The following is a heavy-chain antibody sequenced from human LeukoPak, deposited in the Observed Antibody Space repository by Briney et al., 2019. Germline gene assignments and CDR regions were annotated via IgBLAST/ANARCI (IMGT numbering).Heavy chain of an antibody. CDR2: ISYDGSNK. D-gene: IGHD6-13*01. Sequence: PGRSLRLSCAASGFTFSSYAMHWVRQAPGKGLEWVAVISYDGSNKYYADSVKGRFTISRDNSKNTLYLQMNSLRAGDTAVYYCARDFDGTRAGSSLYDYWGQGTLVTVSS. CDR1: GFTFSSYA. J-gene: IGHJ4*02. V-gene: IGHV3-30*01. CDR3: ARDFDGTRAGSSLYDY.